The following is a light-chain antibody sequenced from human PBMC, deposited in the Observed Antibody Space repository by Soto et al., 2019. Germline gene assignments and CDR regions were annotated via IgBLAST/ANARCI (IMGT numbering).Light chain of an antibody. Sequence: EIVLTQSPGTLSLSPGERATLSCRASQSVSSYLAWYQQKPGQAPRLLIYGASSRATGIPDKFSGSGSGTDFPLTISRLEPEDFAVYYCQQYGTSLPYTFGQGTKLEIK. CDR1: QSVSSY. V-gene: IGKV3-20*01. J-gene: IGKJ2*01. CDR2: GAS. CDR3: QQYGTSLPYT.